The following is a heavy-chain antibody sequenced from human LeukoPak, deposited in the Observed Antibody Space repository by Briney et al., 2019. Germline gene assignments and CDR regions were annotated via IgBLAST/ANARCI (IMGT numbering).Heavy chain of an antibody. V-gene: IGHV3-30*02. Sequence: GGSLRLSCATSGFTFNNYGMHWVRQAPGKGLEWVAFIRYDGSNKYYADSVKGRFTISRDNSKNTLYLQMNSLRVEDTAVYYCAKDLIVWGQGTLVTVSS. CDR1: GFTFNNYG. CDR2: IRYDGSNK. J-gene: IGHJ4*02. CDR3: AKDLIV. D-gene: IGHD3-16*02.